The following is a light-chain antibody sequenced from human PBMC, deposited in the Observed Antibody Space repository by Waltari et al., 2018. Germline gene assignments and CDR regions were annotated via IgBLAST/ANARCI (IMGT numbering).Light chain of an antibody. CDR1: QNLLYNSDNKNY. CDR3: QQCYSTPYT. J-gene: IGKJ2*01. CDR2: WAS. Sequence: DIVMTQSPDPLAVSLGERVTITCRSSQNLLYNSDNKNYLAWFQQKPGQPPKLLIYWASTRESGVPDRFSGSGSGTEFTLTISSLQAADVAVYYCQQCYSTPYTFGQGTKLEIK. V-gene: IGKV4-1*01.